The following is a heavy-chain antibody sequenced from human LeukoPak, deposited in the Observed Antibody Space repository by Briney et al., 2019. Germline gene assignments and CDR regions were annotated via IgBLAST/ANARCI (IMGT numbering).Heavy chain of an antibody. J-gene: IGHJ4*02. V-gene: IGHV4-34*01. CDR2: INHSGST. Sequence: SETLSLTCAVYGGSFSGYYWSWIRQPPGKGLEWIGEINHSGSTNYNPSLKSRVTISVDTSKNQFSLKLSSVTAADTAVYYCAREEQEQWLAQDYWGQGTLVTVSS. D-gene: IGHD6-19*01. CDR3: AREEQEQWLAQDY. CDR1: GGSFSGYY.